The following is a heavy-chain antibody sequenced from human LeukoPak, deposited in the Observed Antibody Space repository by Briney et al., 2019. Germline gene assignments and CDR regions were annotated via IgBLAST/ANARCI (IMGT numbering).Heavy chain of an antibody. J-gene: IGHJ3*02. CDR3: ARDTIVVVTFDI. CDR2: ISYDGSNK. Sequence: PGRSLRLSCAASGFTFSSYAMHWVRQAPGKGLEWVAVISYDGSNKYYADSVKGRFTISRDNSKNTLYLQMNSLRAEDTAVYYCARDTIVVVTFDIWGQGTMVTVSP. D-gene: IGHD2-2*01. CDR1: GFTFSSYA. V-gene: IGHV3-30-3*01.